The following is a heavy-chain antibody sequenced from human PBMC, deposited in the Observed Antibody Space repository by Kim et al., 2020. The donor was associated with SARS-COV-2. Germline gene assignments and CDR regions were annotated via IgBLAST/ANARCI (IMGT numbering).Heavy chain of an antibody. Sequence: SVKVSCKASGGTFSSYAISWVRQAPGQGLEWMGGIIPIFGTANYAQKFQGRVTITADESTSTAYMELSSLRSEDTAVYYCARGGYSGYDFYYYGMDVWGQGTTVTVSS. J-gene: IGHJ6*02. CDR2: IIPIFGTA. CDR3: ARGGYSGYDFYYYGMDV. CDR1: GGTFSSYA. D-gene: IGHD5-12*01. V-gene: IGHV1-69*13.